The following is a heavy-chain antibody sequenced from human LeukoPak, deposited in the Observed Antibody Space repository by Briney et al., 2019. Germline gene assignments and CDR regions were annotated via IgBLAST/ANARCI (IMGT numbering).Heavy chain of an antibody. CDR1: GLSFSSFA. J-gene: IGHJ4*02. V-gene: IGHV3-23*01. CDR3: AKDHLTEPADY. Sequence: GGSLRLSCAASGLSFSSFAMSWVRQAPGKGLEWVSAISGSGGSTYYADSVKGRFTISRDNSKNTLYLQMNSLRAEDTAVYYCAKDHLTEPADYWGQGTLVTVSS. CDR2: ISGSGGST. D-gene: IGHD2-2*01.